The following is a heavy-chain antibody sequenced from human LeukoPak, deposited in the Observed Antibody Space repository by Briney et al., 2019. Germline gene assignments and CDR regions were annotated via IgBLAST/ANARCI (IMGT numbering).Heavy chain of an antibody. J-gene: IGHJ4*02. D-gene: IGHD5-12*01. V-gene: IGHV3-23*01. CDR2: ISGSGGST. Sequence: GGSLRLSCVASGVTFSNYAFSWVRQAPGKGLEWVSGISGSGGSTYYADSVKGRFTVSRDNSKNTLHLQMNSLRAEDTAVYYCAKGLRYFDYWGQGTLVSVSS. CDR1: GVTFSNYA. CDR3: AKGLRYFDY.